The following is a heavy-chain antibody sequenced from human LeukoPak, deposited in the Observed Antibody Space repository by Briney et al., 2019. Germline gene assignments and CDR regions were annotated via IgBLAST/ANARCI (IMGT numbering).Heavy chain of an antibody. J-gene: IGHJ4*02. D-gene: IGHD3-10*01. CDR2: IKHDGREK. V-gene: IGHV3-7*01. CDR3: ARFRALDY. CDR1: GFTFSTDW. Sequence: PGGSLRLSCVASGFTFSTDWMSWVRQAPGKGLEWVANIKHDGREKYYVESVKGRFTISRDNAKNSLYLQMNSLRAKDTAVYYCARFRALDYWGQGSLVTVSS.